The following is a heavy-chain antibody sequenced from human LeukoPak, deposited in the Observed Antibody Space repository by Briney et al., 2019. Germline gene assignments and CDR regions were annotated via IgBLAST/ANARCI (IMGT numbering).Heavy chain of an antibody. V-gene: IGHV3-30*02. D-gene: IGHD5-18*01. Sequence: GGSLRLSCAASGFTFSGCGMHWVRQAPGKGLEWVAFIWYDGRDKYYTDSVKGRFTISRDNSKNTLYLQVNSLRAEDTAMYYCAKDPYSYGSYFDYWGQGTLVTVSS. J-gene: IGHJ4*02. CDR3: AKDPYSYGSYFDY. CDR2: IWYDGRDK. CDR1: GFTFSGCG.